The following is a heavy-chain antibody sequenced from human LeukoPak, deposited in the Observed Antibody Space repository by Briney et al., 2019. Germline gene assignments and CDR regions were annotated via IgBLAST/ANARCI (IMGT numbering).Heavy chain of an antibody. CDR1: GGTFSSYA. Sequence: SVKVSCKASGGTFSSYAISWVRQAPGQGLEWMGGIIPIFGTANYAQRFQGRVTITADESTSTAYMELSSLRSEDTAVYYCARDEYYYDSSGYYPGYFQHWGQGTLVTVSS. J-gene: IGHJ1*01. CDR3: ARDEYYYDSSGYYPGYFQH. CDR2: IIPIFGTA. V-gene: IGHV1-69*01. D-gene: IGHD3-22*01.